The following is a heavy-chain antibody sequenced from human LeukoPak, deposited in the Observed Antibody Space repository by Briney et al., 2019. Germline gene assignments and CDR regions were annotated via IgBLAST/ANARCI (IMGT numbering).Heavy chain of an antibody. D-gene: IGHD6-13*01. V-gene: IGHV4-59*01. Sequence: SETLSLTCIVSGDSISSYYWSWIRQPPGKGLEWIGYVYYIGSTNSNPSLKSRVTISVDTSKNQFSLKLSSVTAADTAVYYCGRQLVPDYWGQGILVTVSS. CDR3: GRQLVPDY. J-gene: IGHJ4*02. CDR1: GDSISSYY. CDR2: VYYIGST.